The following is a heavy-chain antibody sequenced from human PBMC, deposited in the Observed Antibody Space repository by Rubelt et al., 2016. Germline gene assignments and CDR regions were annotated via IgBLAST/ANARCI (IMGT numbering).Heavy chain of an antibody. CDR2: IYYSGST. CDR3: ARLDYSSSWYWFDP. D-gene: IGHD6-13*01. CDR1: GGSISSSSSYF. Sequence: QLQLQESGPGLVKPSETLSLTCTVSGGSISSSSSYFWGWIRQSPGKGLEWIGYIYYSGSTYYNPSLKSRVTISVDTSKNQFSLNLNSVTAADTAVYYCARLDYSSSWYWFDPWGPGTLVTVSS. V-gene: IGHV4-39*07. J-gene: IGHJ5*02.